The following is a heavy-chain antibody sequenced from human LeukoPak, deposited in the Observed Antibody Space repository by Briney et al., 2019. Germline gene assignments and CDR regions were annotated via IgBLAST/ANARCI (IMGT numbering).Heavy chain of an antibody. D-gene: IGHD3-22*01. Sequence: GGSLRLSCAASGFTFSSYGMHWVRQAPGKGMEWVSAISGSGGSTYYADSVKGRFTISRDNSKNTLYLQMNSLRAEDTAVYYCAKDLSVSSGYYLLPDDAFDIWGQGTMVTVSS. CDR3: AKDLSVSSGYYLLPDDAFDI. CDR2: ISGSGGST. CDR1: GFTFSSYG. J-gene: IGHJ3*02. V-gene: IGHV3-23*01.